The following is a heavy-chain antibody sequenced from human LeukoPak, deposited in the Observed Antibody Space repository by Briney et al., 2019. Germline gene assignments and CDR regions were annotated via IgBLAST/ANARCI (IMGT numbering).Heavy chain of an antibody. CDR2: IYYSGST. CDR1: GGSISSSSYH. J-gene: IGHJ3*02. CDR3: ARVKPLRAFDI. Sequence: SETLSLTCTVSGGSISSSSYHWGWIRQPPGKGLEWIGSIYYSGSTYYNPSLKSRVTISVDTSKNQFSLKLSSVTAADTAVYYCARVKPLRAFDIWGQGTMVTVSS. V-gene: IGHV4-39*07.